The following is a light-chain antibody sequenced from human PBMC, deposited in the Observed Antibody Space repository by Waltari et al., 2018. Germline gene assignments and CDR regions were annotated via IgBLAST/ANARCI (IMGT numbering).Light chain of an antibody. CDR3: QQSYSTLVT. CDR1: QSISSY. V-gene: IGKV1-39*01. CDR2: AAS. Sequence: DIQMTQSPSSLSASVGDRVTITCRASQSISSYLNWYQQKPGKAPKLLIYAASSLQSGVPSRFSGSGSGTDFTLTISSPQPEDFATYYCQQSYSTLVTFGQGTKVEIK. J-gene: IGKJ1*01.